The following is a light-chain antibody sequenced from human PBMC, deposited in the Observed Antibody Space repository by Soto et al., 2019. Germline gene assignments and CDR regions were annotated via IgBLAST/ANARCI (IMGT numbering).Light chain of an antibody. CDR1: SSDVGGYDY. Sequence: QSALTQPASVSGSPGQSVTISCTGTSSDVGGYDYVSWYQQHPGKAPKLMIYDVTNRPSGFSNRFSGSKSGNTASLTISGLQAEDEADYYCSSYAGSRTLVFGGGTKLTAL. CDR2: DVT. CDR3: SSYAGSRTLV. V-gene: IGLV2-14*01. J-gene: IGLJ2*01.